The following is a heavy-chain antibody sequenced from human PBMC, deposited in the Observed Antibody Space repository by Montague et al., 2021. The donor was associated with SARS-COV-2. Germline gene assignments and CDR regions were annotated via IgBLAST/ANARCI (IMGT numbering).Heavy chain of an antibody. CDR1: GFTFSSYA. J-gene: IGHJ6*02. V-gene: IGHV3-23*01. D-gene: IGHD3-10*01. CDR3: AGTLLWFGELLYYYGMDV. CDR2: ISGSGGST. Sequence: SLRLSCAASGFTFSSYAMSWVRQAPGKGLEWVSAISGSGGSTYYADSAKGQFTISRDNSKNTLYLQMNSLRAEDTAVYYCAGTLLWFGELLYYYGMDVWGQGTTVTVSS.